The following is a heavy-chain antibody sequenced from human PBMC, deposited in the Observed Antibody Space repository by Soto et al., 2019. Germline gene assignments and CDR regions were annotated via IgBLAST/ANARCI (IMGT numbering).Heavy chain of an antibody. Sequence: EVQLVESGGGLVQPGRSLRLSCAASGFTFDDYAMHWVRQAPGKGLEWVSGISWNSDNIVYADSVKGPFTISSDNAKNTLYLQMNSVRAEDTALYYCAKDLYSNYGDAFDIWGQGTMVTVSS. CDR1: GFTFDDYA. V-gene: IGHV3-9*01. CDR2: ISWNSDNI. D-gene: IGHD4-4*01. J-gene: IGHJ3*02. CDR3: AKDLYSNYGDAFDI.